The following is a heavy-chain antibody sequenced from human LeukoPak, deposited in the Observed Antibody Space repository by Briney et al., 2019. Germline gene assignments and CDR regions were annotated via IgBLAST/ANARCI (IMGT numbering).Heavy chain of an antibody. CDR1: GYSISSGYY. J-gene: IGHJ4*02. CDR3: ARVRGYCSSTICYRYYFDY. Sequence: SEILSLTCTVSGYSISSGYYWGWIRQPPGKGLEWIGSIYHSGTTYNNPPLRRRVTISVDTSKNQFSLKLTSVTAADTAVYYCARVRGYCSSTICYRYYFDYWGQGTLVSVSS. CDR2: IYHSGTT. D-gene: IGHD2-2*01. V-gene: IGHV4-38-2*02.